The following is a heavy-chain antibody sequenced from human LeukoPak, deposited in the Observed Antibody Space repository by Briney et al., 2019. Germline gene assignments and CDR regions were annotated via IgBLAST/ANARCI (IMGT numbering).Heavy chain of an antibody. CDR2: ISGSGDST. CDR1: GFTFSSYA. Sequence: GGSLRLSCAASGFTFSSYALNWGRQAPGKGLEWVSTISGSGDSTYYADSVKGRFTISRDNSKNTLYLQMNSLRAEDTAVFHCAKALYSANDRDAFDFWGQGTMVTVSS. D-gene: IGHD5-12*01. J-gene: IGHJ3*01. CDR3: AKALYSANDRDAFDF. V-gene: IGHV3-23*01.